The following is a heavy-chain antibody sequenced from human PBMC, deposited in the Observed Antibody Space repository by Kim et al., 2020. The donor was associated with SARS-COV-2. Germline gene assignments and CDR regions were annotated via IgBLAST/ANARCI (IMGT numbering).Heavy chain of an antibody. V-gene: IGHV1-69*13. J-gene: IGHJ5*02. Sequence: SVKVSCKASRGTFSSYAISWVRQAHGQGLEWMGGIIPIFGTANYAQKFQGRVTITADESTSTAYMELSSLRSEDTAVYYCAREGIAAALSLVDWFDPWGQGTLVTVSS. CDR1: RGTFSSYA. CDR3: AREGIAAALSLVDWFDP. D-gene: IGHD6-13*01. CDR2: IIPIFGTA.